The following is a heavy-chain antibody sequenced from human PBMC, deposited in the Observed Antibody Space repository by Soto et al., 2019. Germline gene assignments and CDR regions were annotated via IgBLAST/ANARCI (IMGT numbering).Heavy chain of an antibody. D-gene: IGHD3-16*02. J-gene: IGHJ4*02. CDR2: MSYDGNNQ. CDR3: AKALGELSPESFDY. Sequence: QVQLVESGGGVVQPGRSLRLSCVASGFTFSSYAMHWVRQAPGKGLEWVAIMSYDGNNQYYAGSVKGRFTSSRDNLKNTLYLQMNSLRAEDTAVYYCAKALGELSPESFDYWGQGILVTVSS. CDR1: GFTFSSYA. V-gene: IGHV3-30*18.